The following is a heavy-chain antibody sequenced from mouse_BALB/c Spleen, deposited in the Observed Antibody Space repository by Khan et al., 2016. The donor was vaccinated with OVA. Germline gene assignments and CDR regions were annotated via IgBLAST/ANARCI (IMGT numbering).Heavy chain of an antibody. J-gene: IGHJ2*01. CDR3: ARVYGGDFDY. V-gene: IGHV3-2*02. CDR1: GYSITSDYA. D-gene: IGHD1-1*01. Sequence: VQLQQSGPGLVKPSQSLSITCTVTGYSITSDYAWNWIRQFPGNKLEWMGFISYSGNTNYNPSLKSRISITRDTTKNQFFLQLNSVTIEDTATYYCARVYGGDFDYWGQGTTLTVSS. CDR2: ISYSGNT.